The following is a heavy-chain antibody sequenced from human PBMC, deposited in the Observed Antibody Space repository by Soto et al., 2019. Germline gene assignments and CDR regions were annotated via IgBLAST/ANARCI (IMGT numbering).Heavy chain of an antibody. V-gene: IGHV4-39*01. CDR3: VSQRTSVLTQAYFDY. CDR1: GGSVSNSNYY. D-gene: IGHD2-8*01. CDR2: VYYRGRS. Sequence: AETLSLTCTVSGGSVSNSNYYWVWIRQSPGKGLEWIGSVYYRGRSYSKSSVKSRVTISVDTSKNQFSLNLNSVTASDTAVYYCVSQRTSVLTQAYFDYWGPGALVTVSS. J-gene: IGHJ4*02.